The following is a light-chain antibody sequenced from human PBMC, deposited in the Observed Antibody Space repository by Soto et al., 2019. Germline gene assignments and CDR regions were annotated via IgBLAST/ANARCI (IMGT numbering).Light chain of an antibody. CDR3: QQYGSSPYT. Sequence: EIVLTQSPGTLSLSPGERATLSCRASQSVSSSYLAWYQQKPGQAPRLLIYGASSRATGIPDRFSGSGSGTDLTLTISRVEPEDFAVYFCQQYGSSPYTFGQGTKLEIK. CDR1: QSVSSSY. V-gene: IGKV3-20*01. J-gene: IGKJ2*01. CDR2: GAS.